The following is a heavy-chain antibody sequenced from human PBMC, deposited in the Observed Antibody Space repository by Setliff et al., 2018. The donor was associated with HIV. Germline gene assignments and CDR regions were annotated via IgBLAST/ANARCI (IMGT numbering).Heavy chain of an antibody. Sequence: AASVKVSCKASGYTFTSYGISWVRQAPGQGLEWMGWISTYKGNTKYEQKFQGRVTMTTDTSTSTAYMGLRSLRSDDTAIYYCARDNYDDYSRVQMDVWGKGTTVTVSS. J-gene: IGHJ6*04. CDR1: GYTFTSYG. V-gene: IGHV1-18*04. CDR3: ARDNYDDYSRVQMDV. CDR2: ISTYKGNT. D-gene: IGHD4-17*01.